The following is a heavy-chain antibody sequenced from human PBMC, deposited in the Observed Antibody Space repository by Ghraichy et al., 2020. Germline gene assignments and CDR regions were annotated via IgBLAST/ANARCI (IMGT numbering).Heavy chain of an antibody. CDR2: IKHDASEQ. CDR1: GFTFSNYW. J-gene: IGHJ4*02. V-gene: IGHV3-7*01. CDR3: ARAAYYYARSDY. Sequence: GGSLRLSCTASGFTFSNYWMGWVRQAPGKGLEWVANIKHDASEQHYVCSVAGRFTISSDNAKYSVYLQMNSLRAEDTAVYYCARAAYYYARSDYWGRGTLVTVSS. D-gene: IGHD3-22*01.